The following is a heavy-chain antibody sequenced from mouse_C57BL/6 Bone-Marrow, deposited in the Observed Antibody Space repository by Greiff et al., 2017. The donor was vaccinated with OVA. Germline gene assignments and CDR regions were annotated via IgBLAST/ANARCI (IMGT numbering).Heavy chain of an antibody. CDR2: IRNKANGYTT. J-gene: IGHJ4*01. Sequence: EVQGVESGGGLVQPGGSLSLSCAASGFTFTDYYMSWVRQPPGKALEWLGFIRNKANGYTTEYSASGKGRFTISRDNSQSILYLQMNALRAEDSATYYCARYHYGSSYYYAMDYWGQGTSVTVSS. V-gene: IGHV7-3*01. CDR3: ARYHYGSSYYYAMDY. CDR1: GFTFTDYY. D-gene: IGHD1-1*01.